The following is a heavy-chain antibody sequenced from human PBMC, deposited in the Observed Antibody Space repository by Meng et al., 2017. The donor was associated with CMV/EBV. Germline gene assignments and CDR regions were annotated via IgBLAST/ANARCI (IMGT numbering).Heavy chain of an antibody. D-gene: IGHD3-3*01. CDR3: ARDWVEWLYSNDY. CDR1: GFTFSSYS. J-gene: IGHJ4*02. CDR2: ISSSSSYI. V-gene: IGHV3-21*01. Sequence: GGSLRLSCAASGFTFSSYSMNWVRQAPGKGLEWVSSISSSSSYIYYADSVKGRFTISRDNAKNSLYLQMNSLRAEDTAVYYCARDWVEWLYSNDYWGQGTLVTVSS.